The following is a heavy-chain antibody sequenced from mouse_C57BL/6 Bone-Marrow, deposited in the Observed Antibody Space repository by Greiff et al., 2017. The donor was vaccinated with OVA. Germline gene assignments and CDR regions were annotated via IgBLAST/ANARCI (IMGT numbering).Heavy chain of an antibody. J-gene: IGHJ3*01. CDR3: TSPYYSNYTAWFAY. CDR1: GFNIKDYS. Sequence: EVKLVESGAELVRPGASVKLSCTASGFNIKDYSMHWVKQRPEQGLEWVGRIDPEGGDTEYAPKFQGPATMTADTSSNTAYLQHSSLTSEDTAVYYSTSPYYSNYTAWFAYWGQGTLVTVSA. V-gene: IGHV14-1*01. D-gene: IGHD2-5*01. CDR2: IDPEGGDT.